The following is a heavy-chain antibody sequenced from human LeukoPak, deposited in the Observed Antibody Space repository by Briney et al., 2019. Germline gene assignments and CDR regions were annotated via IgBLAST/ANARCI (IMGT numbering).Heavy chain of an antibody. CDR1: GYTFTGYY. CDR3: ARGGHVLRFLEWLFDY. Sequence: ASVKVSCKASGYTFTGYYMHWVRQAPGQGLEWMGWINPNSGGTNYAQKFQGRVTMTRDTSISTAFMELSRLRSDDTAVYYCARGGHVLRFLEWLFDYWGQGTLVTVSS. V-gene: IGHV1-2*02. J-gene: IGHJ4*02. CDR2: INPNSGGT. D-gene: IGHD3-3*01.